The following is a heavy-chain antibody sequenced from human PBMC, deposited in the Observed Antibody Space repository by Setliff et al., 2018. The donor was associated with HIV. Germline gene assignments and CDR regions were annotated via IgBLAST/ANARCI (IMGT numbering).Heavy chain of an antibody. V-gene: IGHV4-61*02. CDR2: IYASGSP. CDR3: ARAPRYYRGWYIPEYFDN. CDR1: GGSISSVNYY. Sequence: PSETLSLTCNVSGGSISSVNYYWNWVRQPAGKGLEWIGRIYASGSPTYNPSLKSRVTISVGTSKNHFSLRLNSVTAADTAVYFCARAPRYYRGWYIPEYFDNWGEGTLVTVSS. J-gene: IGHJ4*02. D-gene: IGHD6-19*01.